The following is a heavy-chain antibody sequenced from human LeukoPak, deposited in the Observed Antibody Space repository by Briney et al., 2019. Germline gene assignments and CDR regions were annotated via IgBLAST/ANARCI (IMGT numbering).Heavy chain of an antibody. D-gene: IGHD4-17*01. CDR3: AKDGGLYGDYRTYYFDY. J-gene: IGHJ4*02. CDR2: ISGSGGST. CDR1: GFTFSSYA. V-gene: IGHV3-23*01. Sequence: GGSLRLSCAASGFTFSSYAMSWVRQAPGKGLEWVSAISGSGGSTYYADSVKGRFTISRDNSKNTLYLQMNSLRAEDTAVYYCAKDGGLYGDYRTYYFDYWGQGTLVTVSS.